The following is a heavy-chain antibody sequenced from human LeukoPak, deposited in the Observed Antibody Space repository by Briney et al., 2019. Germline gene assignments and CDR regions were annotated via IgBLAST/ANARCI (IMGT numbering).Heavy chain of an antibody. CDR3: ARDSLLWFGELRSSYYYYGMDV. Sequence: PSETLSLTCTVSGGSISSGGYCWSWIRQHPGKGLEWIGYIYYSGSTYYNPSLKSRVTISVDTSKNQFSLKLSSVTAADTAVYYCARDSLLWFGELRSSYYYYGMDVWGQGTTVTVSS. V-gene: IGHV4-31*03. CDR2: IYYSGST. D-gene: IGHD3-10*01. J-gene: IGHJ6*02. CDR1: GGSISSGGYC.